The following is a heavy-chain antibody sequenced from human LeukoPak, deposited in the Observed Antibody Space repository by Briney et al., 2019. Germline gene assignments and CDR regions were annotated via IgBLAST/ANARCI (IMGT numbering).Heavy chain of an antibody. J-gene: IGHJ3*02. CDR1: GFTVSSNY. CDR3: ARDYYGSGSYSAFDI. Sequence: GGSLRLSCAASGFTVSSNYMTWVRQAPGKGLEWVSVIYSGGITYYADSVKGRFTISRDNSKNTLYLQTNSLRAEDTAVYYCARDYYGSGSYSAFDIWGQGTMVIV. V-gene: IGHV3-53*01. D-gene: IGHD3-10*01. CDR2: IYSGGIT.